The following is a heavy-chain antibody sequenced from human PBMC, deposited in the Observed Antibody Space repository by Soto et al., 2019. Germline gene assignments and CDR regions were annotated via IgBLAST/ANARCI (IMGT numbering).Heavy chain of an antibody. D-gene: IGHD3-3*01. V-gene: IGHV3-33*01. CDR2: LWYDGSNQ. CDR1: GFSFSSYA. CDR3: ARDINDFWSGYLY. Sequence: QVQLVESGGGVVQPGTSLRLSCAASGFSFSSYAMHCVRQAPGKGLEWVAALWYDGSNQNYAESVKGRFTISRDNSKSTVYLQMNSLKAEDTAVYYCARDINDFWSGYLYWGQGTLVTVSS. J-gene: IGHJ4*02.